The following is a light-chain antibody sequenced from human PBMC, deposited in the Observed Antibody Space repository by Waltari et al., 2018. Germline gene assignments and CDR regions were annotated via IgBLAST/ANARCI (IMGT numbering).Light chain of an antibody. J-gene: IGLJ1*01. V-gene: IGLV2-23*02. CDR1: NSNVDILHL. Sequence: QSALTQPASVSGSPGQSITISCTAVNSNVDILHLVSWYQHHPGRNPRLLIYEISQRPAGISNRFSGSKSGNTASLTISGLQPEDEADYFCGSFAGYGIYVFGSGTQVSVL. CDR3: GSFAGYGIYV. CDR2: EIS.